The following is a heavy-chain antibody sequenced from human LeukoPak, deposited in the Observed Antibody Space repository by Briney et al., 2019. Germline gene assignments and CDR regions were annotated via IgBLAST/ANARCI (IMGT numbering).Heavy chain of an antibody. CDR1: GFTFRSYW. V-gene: IGHV3-74*01. Sequence: GGSLRLSCAASGFTFRSYWMHWVRHARGKGVVWVSRINSDGSSTNYADSVKGRFTISRDNAKNTLYLQMNSLRAEDTAVYYCARDWRSSGWYSVSRSTKYYSYGMDVWGQGTTVTVSS. CDR2: INSDGSST. CDR3: ARDWRSSGWYSVSRSTKYYSYGMDV. J-gene: IGHJ6*02. D-gene: IGHD6-19*01.